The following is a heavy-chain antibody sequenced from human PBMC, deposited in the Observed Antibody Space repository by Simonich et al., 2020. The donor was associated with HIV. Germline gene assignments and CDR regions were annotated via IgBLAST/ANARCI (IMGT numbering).Heavy chain of an antibody. CDR1: GYTFTSYD. CDR3: ARGQSQLIIAVTFDF. CDR2: MNPNSGNT. D-gene: IGHD3-22*01. V-gene: IGHV1-8*02. J-gene: IGHJ4*02. Sequence: QVQLVQSGAEVKKPGASVKVSCKASGYTFTSYDIRWVRQATGQGLEWMGWMNPNSGNTDYAQKFQGRVTMTRNTSISTAYMELNSLRSEDTAVYYSARGQSQLIIAVTFDFWGQGIPVTVSS.